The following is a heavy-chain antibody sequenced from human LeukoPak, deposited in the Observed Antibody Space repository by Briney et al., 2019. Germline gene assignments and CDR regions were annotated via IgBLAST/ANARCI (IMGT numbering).Heavy chain of an antibody. V-gene: IGHV4-61*02. D-gene: IGHD6-13*01. CDR1: GGSISSGSYY. CDR3: ARGRNSSSWYKRRGDYFDY. Sequence: SETLSLTCTVSGGSISSGSYYWSWIRQPAGKGLEWIGRIYTSGSTNYNPSLKSRVTISVDTSKNQFSLKLSSVTAADTAVYYCARGRNSSSWYKRRGDYFDYWGQGTLVTVSS. J-gene: IGHJ4*02. CDR2: IYTSGST.